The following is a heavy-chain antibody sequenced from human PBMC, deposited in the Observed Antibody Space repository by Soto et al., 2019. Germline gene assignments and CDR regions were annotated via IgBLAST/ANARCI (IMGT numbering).Heavy chain of an antibody. Sequence: EVQLLESGGGLVRPGESLRLSCAAPGFNFNKYAMSWVRQAPGEGLEWVSGISCCGGTASYADPVKGRFTIARDDAKNTLYLDMNSLRVEDTAEYYCAKADGQQWLLPHLENWGRGTLVTVS. J-gene: IGHJ4*02. CDR2: ISCCGGTA. D-gene: IGHD6-19*01. CDR1: GFNFNKYA. CDR3: AKADGQQWLLPHLEN. V-gene: IGHV3-23*01.